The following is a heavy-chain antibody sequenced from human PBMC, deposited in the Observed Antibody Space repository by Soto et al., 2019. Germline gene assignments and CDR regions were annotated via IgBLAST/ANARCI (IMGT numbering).Heavy chain of an antibody. Sequence: EVQLLESGGGLVQPGGSLRLSCAASGFTFSTYAMTWVRQAPGKGPEWVSRIGDSEGETTHYADSVKGRFTISSDNAKNPLYLQMNSLRVEDTAIYYCAKGYCGGGRCYDLDNWFDSWGQGTRVTVSS. CDR2: IGDSEGETT. J-gene: IGHJ5*01. CDR1: GFTFSTYA. CDR3: AKGYCGGGRCYDLDNWFDS. V-gene: IGHV3-23*01. D-gene: IGHD2-15*01.